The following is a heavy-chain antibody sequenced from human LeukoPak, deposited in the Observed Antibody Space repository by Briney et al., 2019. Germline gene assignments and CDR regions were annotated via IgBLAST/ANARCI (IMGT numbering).Heavy chain of an antibody. V-gene: IGHV3-21*01. J-gene: IGHJ4*02. D-gene: IGHD3-22*01. CDR2: ISTSSIYI. Sequence: GGSLRLSCAASGFTFSSYSMNWVRQAPGKGLEWVSSISTSSIYIYYADSVKGRFTISRDNAKNSLYLQMNSLRAEDTAVYYCARQGYYDSRGAFFDYWGQGTLVTVSS. CDR1: GFTFSSYS. CDR3: ARQGYYDSRGAFFDY.